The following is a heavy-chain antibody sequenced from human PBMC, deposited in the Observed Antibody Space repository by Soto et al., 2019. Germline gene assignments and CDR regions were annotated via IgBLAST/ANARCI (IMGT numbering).Heavy chain of an antibody. CDR3: HTVTDYYYYYGMDV. D-gene: IGHD4-17*01. Sequence: SETLSLTCAVYGGSFSGYYWSWIRQPPGKGLEWIGEINHSGSTNYNPSLKSRVTISVDTSKNQFSLKLSSVTAADTAVYYCHTVTDYYYYYGMDVWGQGTTVTVSS. CDR2: INHSGST. CDR1: GGSFSGYY. V-gene: IGHV4-34*01. J-gene: IGHJ6*02.